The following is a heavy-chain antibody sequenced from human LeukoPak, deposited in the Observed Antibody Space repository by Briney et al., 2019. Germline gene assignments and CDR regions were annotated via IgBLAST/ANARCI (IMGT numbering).Heavy chain of an antibody. J-gene: IGHJ4*02. CDR1: GFTFSSHW. V-gene: IGHV3-7*04. Sequence: GGSLRLSCAASGFTFSSHWMSWVRQAPGKGLECVASINQDGSEKYSMDSVKGRFTISRDNAKNSLYLQMNSLRAEDTAVYYCARIANSVYYYYDFWGQGTLVTVSS. D-gene: IGHD3-22*01. CDR2: INQDGSEK. CDR3: ARIANSVYYYYDF.